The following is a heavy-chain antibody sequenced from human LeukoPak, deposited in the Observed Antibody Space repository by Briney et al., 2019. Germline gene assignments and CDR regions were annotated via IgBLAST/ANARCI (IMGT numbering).Heavy chain of an antibody. CDR1: GFTFSSYD. CDR2: IGTAGYQ. J-gene: IGHJ3*02. Sequence: GGSLRLFCGASGFTFSSYDMLWVPQATGKGVEWVSAIGTAGYQYYPGSVKGRFTISRENAKNYLYLQMNSLRDGDTAVYYCARSDLVDAFDIWGQGTMVTVSS. V-gene: IGHV3-13*05. D-gene: IGHD3-10*01. CDR3: ARSDLVDAFDI.